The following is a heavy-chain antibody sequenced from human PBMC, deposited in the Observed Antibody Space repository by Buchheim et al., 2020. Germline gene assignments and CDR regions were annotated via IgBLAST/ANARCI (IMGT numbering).Heavy chain of an antibody. V-gene: IGHV3-21*01. D-gene: IGHD1-26*01. J-gene: IGHJ3*02. CDR2: VGSGHHT. CDR3: ARGGGSYSDDAFDI. Sequence: DVQLVESGGGLVMPGGSLTLSCVTSGFSFSPFGMTWVRRAPGKGLEWVATVGSGHHTFYADLVEGRFTVSRDNARRSVYLQLNSLRVEDTAVYYCARGGGSYSDDAFDIWGQGT. CDR1: GFSFSPFG.